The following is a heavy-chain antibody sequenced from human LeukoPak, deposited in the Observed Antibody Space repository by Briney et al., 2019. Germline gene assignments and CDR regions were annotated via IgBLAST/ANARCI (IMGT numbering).Heavy chain of an antibody. V-gene: IGHV1-18*01. Sequence: ASVKVSCKASGYTFTSYGISWVRQAPGQGLEWMGWISAYNGNTNYAQKLQGRVTMTTDTSTSTAYMELRSLRSDDTAVYYCARDHSVAGPYYYYYGMDVWGQGTTVTVSS. CDR3: ARDHSVAGPYYYYYGMDV. D-gene: IGHD6-19*01. J-gene: IGHJ6*02. CDR1: GYTFTSYG. CDR2: ISAYNGNT.